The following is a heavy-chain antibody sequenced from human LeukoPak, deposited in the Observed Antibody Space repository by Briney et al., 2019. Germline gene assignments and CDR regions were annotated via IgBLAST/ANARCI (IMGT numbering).Heavy chain of an antibody. V-gene: IGHV4-59*10. J-gene: IGHJ3*02. CDR1: GGSFSGYY. CDR3: VRLHHYYGSGSYRVGAFDI. Sequence: SETLSLTCAVYGGSFSGYYWSWIRQPPGKGLEWIGRIYTSGSTNYNPSLKSRVTMSVDTSKYQFSLKLSSVTAANTAVYYCVRLHHYYGSGSYRVGAFDIWGQGTMVTVSS. CDR2: IYTSGST. D-gene: IGHD3-10*01.